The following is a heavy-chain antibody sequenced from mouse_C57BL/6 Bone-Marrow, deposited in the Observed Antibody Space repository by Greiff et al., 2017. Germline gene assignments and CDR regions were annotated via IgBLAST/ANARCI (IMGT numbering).Heavy chain of an antibody. CDR1: GFSLTSYG. J-gene: IGHJ4*01. CDR2: IWRGGST. CDR3: AKRYYGSSMDY. D-gene: IGHD1-1*01. Sequence: VKLVESGPGLVQPSQSLSITCTVSGFSLTSYGVHWVRQSPGKGLEWLGVIWRGGSTDYTAAFMSRLSITKDNSKSQVFFKMNSLQADDTAIYYCAKRYYGSSMDYWGQGTSVTVSS. V-gene: IGHV2-5*01.